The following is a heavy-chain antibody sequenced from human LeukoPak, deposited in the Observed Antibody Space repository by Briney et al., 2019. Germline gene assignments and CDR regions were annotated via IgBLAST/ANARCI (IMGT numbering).Heavy chain of an antibody. CDR1: GGSISSSSYY. J-gene: IGHJ4*02. Sequence: PSETLSLTCTVSGGSISSSSYYWGWIRQPPGKGLEWIGSIYYSGSTYYNPSLKSRVTISVDTSKNQFSLKLSSVTAADTAVYYCARDGYSSGWYWGQGTLVTVSS. V-gene: IGHV4-39*07. CDR2: IYYSGST. D-gene: IGHD6-19*01. CDR3: ARDGYSSGWY.